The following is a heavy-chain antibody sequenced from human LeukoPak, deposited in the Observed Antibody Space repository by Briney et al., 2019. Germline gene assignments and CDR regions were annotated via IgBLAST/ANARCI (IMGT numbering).Heavy chain of an antibody. J-gene: IGHJ3*02. CDR3: AREPLISSGPYNRAFDI. CDR1: GDSVSSNSAA. V-gene: IGHV6-1*01. Sequence: SQTLSLTCAISGDSVSSNSAAWNWIRQSPSRGLEWLGRTYYRSKWYNDYAVSVKSRITINPDTSKNQFSLQLNSVTPEDTAVYYCAREPLISSGPYNRAFDIWGQGTMVTVSS. D-gene: IGHD3-22*01. CDR2: TYYRSKWYN.